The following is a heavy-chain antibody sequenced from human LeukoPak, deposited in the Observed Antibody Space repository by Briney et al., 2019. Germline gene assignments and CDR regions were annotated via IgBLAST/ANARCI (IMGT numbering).Heavy chain of an antibody. CDR1: GFTFSSYW. Sequence: GGSLRLSCAASGFTFSSYWMHWVRQAPGKGLVWVSRINSDGSSTSYADSVKGRFTISRDNAKNTLYLQMNSLRAEDTAVYYCARHRGSSSEFDPWGLGTLVTISS. D-gene: IGHD6-6*01. CDR2: INSDGSST. J-gene: IGHJ5*02. V-gene: IGHV3-74*01. CDR3: ARHRGSSSEFDP.